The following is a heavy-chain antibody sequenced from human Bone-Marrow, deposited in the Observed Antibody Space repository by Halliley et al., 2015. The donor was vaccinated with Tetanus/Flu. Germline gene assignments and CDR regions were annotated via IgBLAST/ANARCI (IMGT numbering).Heavy chain of an antibody. CDR3: AKGYSDNWPPPFDS. Sequence: VAVISSDAKNKYYADSVKGRLTISRDNYQNTVYLQMNSLRPEDTAVYYCAKGYSDNWPPPFDSWGQGTLVIVSS. V-gene: IGHV3-30*18. D-gene: IGHD1-1*01. J-gene: IGHJ4*02. CDR2: ISSDAKNK.